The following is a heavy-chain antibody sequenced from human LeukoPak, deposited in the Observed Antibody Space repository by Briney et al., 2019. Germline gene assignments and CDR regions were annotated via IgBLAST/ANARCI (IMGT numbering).Heavy chain of an antibody. CDR2: IYYSGST. V-gene: IGHV4-39*01. J-gene: IGHJ3*02. CDR3: ATTIGDAFDI. Sequence: SETLSLTCTVSGGSISSSSYYWGWIRQPPGKGLEWIGSIYYSGSTYYNPSLKSRVTISVDTSKNQFSLKLSSVTAADTAVYYCATTIGDAFDIWGQGTMVTVSS. CDR1: GGSISSSSYY. D-gene: IGHD3-9*01.